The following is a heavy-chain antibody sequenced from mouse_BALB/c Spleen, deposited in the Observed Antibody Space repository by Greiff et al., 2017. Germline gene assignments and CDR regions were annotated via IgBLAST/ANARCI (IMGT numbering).Heavy chain of an antibody. CDR3: AREYGNCDTPPWFAY. CDR2: IDPANGNT. CDR1: GFNIKDTY. Sequence: VQLQQSGAELVKPGASVKLSCTASGFNIKDTYMHWVKQRPEQGLEWIGRIDPANGNTKYDPKFQGKATITADTSSNTAYLQLSSLTSEDTAVYYCAREYGNCDTPPWFAYWGQGTLVTVSA. V-gene: IGHV14-3*02. J-gene: IGHJ3*01. D-gene: IGHD2-10*02.